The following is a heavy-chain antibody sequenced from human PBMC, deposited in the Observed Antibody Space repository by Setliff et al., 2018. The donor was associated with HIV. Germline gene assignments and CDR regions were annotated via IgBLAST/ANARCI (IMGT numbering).Heavy chain of an antibody. CDR3: ARAGYYGSTSYWEYFQH. D-gene: IGHD3-22*01. V-gene: IGHV4-59*11. Sequence: SETLSLTCTDSGGSISSHYWSWIRQPPGKGLEWIGSIYYNGITNYNPSLKSRVTVSVDTSKNQFSLKLSSVTAADTAVYYCARAGYYGSTSYWEYFQHWGQGTLVTVSS. CDR2: IYYNGIT. J-gene: IGHJ1*01. CDR1: GGSISSHY.